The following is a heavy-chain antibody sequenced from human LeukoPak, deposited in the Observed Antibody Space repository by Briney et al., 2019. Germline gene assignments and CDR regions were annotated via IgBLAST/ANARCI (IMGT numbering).Heavy chain of an antibody. D-gene: IGHD4-17*01. J-gene: IGHJ4*02. CDR3: ARDFRATVTTPEDY. V-gene: IGHV3-21*01. CDR2: ISNSSTYI. CDR1: QFTYSRSR. Sequence: GRSPNLSCAPTQFTYSRSRLKCVHPPPTNGLKSLSSISNSSTYIYYADSVKARFTISRDNAKNSLYLQMNSLRAEDTAVYYCARDFRATVTTPEDYWGQGTLVTVSS.